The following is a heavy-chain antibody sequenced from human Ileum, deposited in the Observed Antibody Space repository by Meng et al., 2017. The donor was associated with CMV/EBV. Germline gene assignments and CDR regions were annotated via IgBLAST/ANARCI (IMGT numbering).Heavy chain of an antibody. D-gene: IGHD6-13*01. Sequence: FSTYAISWVRQAPGKGLEWVAFTLYDGSDKYYADSVKGRFTISRDNSKNTLYMQMNSLRPEDMAVYYCATNGGRKHSNSWYADVFDIWGQGTMVTVSS. CDR2: TLYDGSDK. CDR1: FSTYA. CDR3: ATNGGRKHSNSWYADVFDI. V-gene: IGHV3-30*02. J-gene: IGHJ3*02.